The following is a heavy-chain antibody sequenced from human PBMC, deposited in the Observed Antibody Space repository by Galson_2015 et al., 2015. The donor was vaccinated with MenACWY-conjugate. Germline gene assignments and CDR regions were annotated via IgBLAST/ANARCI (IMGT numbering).Heavy chain of an antibody. CDR2: IGGSGGST. D-gene: IGHD1-26*01. CDR1: GFTFSSYA. V-gene: IGHV3-23*01. CDR3: AKDMGALGGSDY. J-gene: IGHJ4*02. Sequence: SLRLSCAASGFTFSSYAMSWVRQAPGKGLEWVSAIGGSGGSTYYADSVKGRFTISRDNSKNTLYLQMNSLRAEDTAVYYCAKDMGALGGSDYWGQGTLVTVSS.